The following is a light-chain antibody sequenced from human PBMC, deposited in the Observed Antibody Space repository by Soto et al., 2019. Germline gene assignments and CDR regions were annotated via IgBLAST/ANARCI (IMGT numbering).Light chain of an antibody. Sequence: DIQLTQSRSSLSASVGDRVSITCRESQSITNYLNWYQQKPGKAPTLLIYAGSILQSGVPSRFSGSGSGTEFTLTISSLQPDDFAAYYCQQYNSSWTFGQATKVDIK. V-gene: IGKV1-16*01. J-gene: IGKJ1*01. CDR3: QQYNSSWT. CDR2: AGS. CDR1: QSITNY.